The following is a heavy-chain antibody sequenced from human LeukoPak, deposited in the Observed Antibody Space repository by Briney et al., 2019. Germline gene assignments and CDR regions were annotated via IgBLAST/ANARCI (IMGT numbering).Heavy chain of an antibody. V-gene: IGHV1-18*01. CDR1: GYTFTSYG. D-gene: IGHD3-22*01. Sequence: ASVKVSCKASGYTFTSYGISWVRQAPGQGLEWMGWISAYNGNTNYAQKLQGRVTMTTDTSTSTAYVELRSLRSDDTAVYYCARDSKRDFYYYDSSGYYDWGQGTLVTVSS. J-gene: IGHJ4*02. CDR3: ARDSKRDFYYYDSSGYYD. CDR2: ISAYNGNT.